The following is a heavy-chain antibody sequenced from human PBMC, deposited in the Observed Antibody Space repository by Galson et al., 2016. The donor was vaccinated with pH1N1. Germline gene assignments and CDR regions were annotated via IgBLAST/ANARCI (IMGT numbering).Heavy chain of an antibody. CDR2: IRYTEDG. V-gene: IGHV4-59*01. J-gene: IGHJ5*02. D-gene: IGHD3-16*01. Sequence: SETLSLTCSVSGDSLSTYHWNWIRQPPGKGLEWIGSIRYTEDGDRNPSLRSRVTFPIDTSKNQFSLKLYSVTAADTAVYYCARDRRHSYGKDFDPWGQGTLVIVSA. CDR3: ARDRRHSYGKDFDP. CDR1: GDSLSTYH.